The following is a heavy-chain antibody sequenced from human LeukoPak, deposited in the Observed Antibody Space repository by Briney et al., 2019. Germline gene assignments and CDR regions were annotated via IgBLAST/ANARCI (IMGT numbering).Heavy chain of an antibody. D-gene: IGHD1-7*01. V-gene: IGHV3-7*03. CDR1: GFTFSSYW. CDR3: ARTEAIGGTALAY. J-gene: IGHJ4*02. Sequence: GGSLRLSCAASGFTFSSYWMSWVRQAPGKGLEWVANIKQDGSEKYYVDSVKGRFTISRDNAKNSLYLQMNSLRAEDTAMYYCARTEAIGGTALAYWGQGTLVTVSS. CDR2: IKQDGSEK.